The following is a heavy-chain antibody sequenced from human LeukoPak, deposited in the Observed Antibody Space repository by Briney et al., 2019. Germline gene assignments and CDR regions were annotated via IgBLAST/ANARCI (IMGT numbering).Heavy chain of an antibody. CDR2: ISYDGSNK. V-gene: IGHV3-30-3*01. Sequence: GGSLRLSCAASGFTFSSYAMHWVRQAPGKGLEWVAVISYDGSNKYYADSVKGRFTISRDNSKNTLYLQMNSLRAEDTAVYYCANFHCSSTGCHLSGYFQHWGQGTLVTVSS. J-gene: IGHJ1*01. D-gene: IGHD2-2*01. CDR3: ANFHCSSTGCHLSGYFQH. CDR1: GFTFSSYA.